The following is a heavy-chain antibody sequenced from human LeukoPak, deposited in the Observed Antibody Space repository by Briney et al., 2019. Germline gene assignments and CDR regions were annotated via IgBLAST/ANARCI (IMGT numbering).Heavy chain of an antibody. J-gene: IGHJ4*02. CDR2: ISGSGGST. Sequence: GGSLRPSCAASGFTFSSYAMSWVRQAPGKGLEWVSAISGSGGSTYYADSVKGRFTISRDNSKNTLYLQMNSLRAEDTAVYYCAKTGTPWYYFDYWGQGTLVTVSS. V-gene: IGHV3-23*01. CDR1: GFTFSSYA. CDR3: AKTGTPWYYFDY. D-gene: IGHD6-13*01.